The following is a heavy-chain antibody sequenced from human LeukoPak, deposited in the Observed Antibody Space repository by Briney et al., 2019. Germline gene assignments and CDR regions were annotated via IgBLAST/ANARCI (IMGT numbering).Heavy chain of an antibody. CDR3: ARDFIPKILGSGSYYKTFPLGWFDP. Sequence: SVKVSCKASGGTFSSYAISWVRQAPGQGLEWMGGIIPIFGTANYAQKFQGRVTITADESTSTAYMELSSLRSEDTAAYYCARDFIPKILGSGSYYKTFPLGWFDPWGQGTLVTVSS. D-gene: IGHD3-10*01. CDR1: GGTFSSYA. V-gene: IGHV1-69*01. CDR2: IIPIFGTA. J-gene: IGHJ5*02.